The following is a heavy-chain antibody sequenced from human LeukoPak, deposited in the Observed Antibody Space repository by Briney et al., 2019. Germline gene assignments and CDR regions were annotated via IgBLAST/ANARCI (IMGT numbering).Heavy chain of an antibody. J-gene: IGHJ3*02. Sequence: ASVKVSCKASGYTFTDYYIHWVRQAPGQGLEWMGWINPNSGGTNYAQKFQGRVTMTRDTPISTAYMELSRLRSDDTAVYYCATASSGFPARIWGQGTMVTVSS. CDR3: ATASSGFPARI. CDR2: INPNSGGT. V-gene: IGHV1-2*02. CDR1: GYTFTDYY. D-gene: IGHD3-22*01.